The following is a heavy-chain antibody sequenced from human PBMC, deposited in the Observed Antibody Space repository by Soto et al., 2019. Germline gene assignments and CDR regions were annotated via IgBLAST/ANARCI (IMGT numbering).Heavy chain of an antibody. V-gene: IGHV2-5*01. CDR1: GFSLSTSGVG. J-gene: IGHJ4*02. CDR3: AHGPDSSGYYYPYYFDY. D-gene: IGHD3-22*01. CDR2: IYWNDDK. Sequence: SGPTLVNPTQTLTLTCTFSGFSLSTSGVGVGWIRQPPGKALEWLALIYWNDDKRYSPSLKSRLTITKDTSKNQVVLTMTNMDPVDTATYYCAHGPDSSGYYYPYYFDYWGQGXLVTVYS.